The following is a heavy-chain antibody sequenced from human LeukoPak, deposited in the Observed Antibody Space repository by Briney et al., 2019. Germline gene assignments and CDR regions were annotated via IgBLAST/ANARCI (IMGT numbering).Heavy chain of an antibody. J-gene: IGHJ4*02. CDR3: ARGGRGGNSAFDY. CDR1: GFTFSNYG. CDR2: VSGGGSST. Sequence: GGSLRLSCAASGFTFSNYGMTWVRQAPGKGLEWVSVVSGGGSSTYYADSVKGRFIISRDNSENTLYLQMNSLRAEDTAIYYCARGGRGGNSAFDYWGQGTLVTVSS. D-gene: IGHD4-23*01. V-gene: IGHV3-23*01.